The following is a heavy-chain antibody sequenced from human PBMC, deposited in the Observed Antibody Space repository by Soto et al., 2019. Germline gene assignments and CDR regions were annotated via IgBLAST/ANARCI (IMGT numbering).Heavy chain of an antibody. J-gene: IGHJ4*02. CDR3: VKDPWRRVTTVTKFDY. D-gene: IGHD4-17*01. V-gene: IGHV3-64D*08. CDR2: ISSNGGST. CDR1: GFTFSSYA. Sequence: GGSLRLSCSASGFTFSSYAMHWVRQAPGKGLEYVSAISSNGGSTYYADSVKGRFTISRDNSKNTLYLQMSSLRAEDTAVYYCVKDPWRRVTTVTKFDYWGQGTLVTVSS.